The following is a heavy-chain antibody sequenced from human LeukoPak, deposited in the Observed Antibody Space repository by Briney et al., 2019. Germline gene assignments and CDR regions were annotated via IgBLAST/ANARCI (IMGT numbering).Heavy chain of an antibody. D-gene: IGHD3-22*01. V-gene: IGHV3-21*01. CDR1: GFTFSSYS. CDR3: ARDRGYYDSSGYPNDAFDI. J-gene: IGHJ3*02. Sequence: PGGSLRLSCAASGFTFSSYSMNWVRQAPGKGLEWVSSISSSGSYIYYADSVKGRFTISRDNAKNSLYLQMNSLRAEDTAVYYCARDRGYYDSSGYPNDAFDIWGQGTMVTVSS. CDR2: ISSSGSYI.